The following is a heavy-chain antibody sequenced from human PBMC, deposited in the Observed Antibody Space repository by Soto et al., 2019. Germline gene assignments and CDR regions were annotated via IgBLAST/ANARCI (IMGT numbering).Heavy chain of an antibody. D-gene: IGHD2-2*01. V-gene: IGHV4-59*12. CDR1: GGSISSYY. CDR3: ARLVVVPAAMEAYFDY. J-gene: IGHJ4*02. CDR2: IYYSGST. Sequence: QVQLQESGPGLVKPSETLSLTCTVSGGSISSYYWSWIRQPPGKGLEWIGYIYYSGSTNYNPSLKSRVTISVDTSKNQFSLKLSSVTAADTAVYYCARLVVVPAAMEAYFDYWGQGTLVTVSS.